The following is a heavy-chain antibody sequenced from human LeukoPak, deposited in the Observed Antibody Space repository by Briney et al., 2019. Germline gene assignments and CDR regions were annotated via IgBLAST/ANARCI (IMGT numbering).Heavy chain of an antibody. Sequence: HPGGSLRLSCAASGFTFSSYGMHWVRQAPGKGLEWVAVISYDGSNKYYADSVKGRFTISRDNSKNTLYLQMNSLRAEDTAVYYCAKDRDDYVWGSYPWHYFDYWGQGTLVTVSS. V-gene: IGHV3-30*18. J-gene: IGHJ4*02. CDR2: ISYDGSNK. D-gene: IGHD3-16*02. CDR3: AKDRDDYVWGSYPWHYFDY. CDR1: GFTFSSYG.